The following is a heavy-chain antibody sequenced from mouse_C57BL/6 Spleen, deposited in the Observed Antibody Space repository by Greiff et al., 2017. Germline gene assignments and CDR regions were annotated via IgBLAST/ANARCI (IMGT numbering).Heavy chain of an antibody. CDR1: GYAFSSYW. CDR2: IYPGDGDT. CDR3: ARSGGDYFDY. J-gene: IGHJ2*01. D-gene: IGHD3-2*02. Sequence: VQVVESGAELVKPGASVKISCEASGYAFSSYWMNWVKQRPGKGLEWIGQIYPGDGDTNYNGKFKGKATLTADKSSSTAYMQLSSLTSEDSAVYFCARSGGDYFDYWGQGTTLTVSS. V-gene: IGHV1-80*01.